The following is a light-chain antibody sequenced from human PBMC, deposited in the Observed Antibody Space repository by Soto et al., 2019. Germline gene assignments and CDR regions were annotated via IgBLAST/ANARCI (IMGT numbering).Light chain of an antibody. CDR2: GNS. V-gene: IGLV1-40*01. CDR3: QSYDSILNVV. J-gene: IGLJ2*01. Sequence: QSVLTQPPSVSGAPGQRVTISCTGSSSNIGAGYDVHWYQQLPGTAPKLLIYGNSNRPSGVPDRFSGSKSGTSASLAITGLQAEDEADYYCQSYDSILNVVFGGGTQLTVL. CDR1: SSNIGAGYD.